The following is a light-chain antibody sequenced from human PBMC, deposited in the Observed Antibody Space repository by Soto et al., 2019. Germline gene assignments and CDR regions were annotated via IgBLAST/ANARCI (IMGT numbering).Light chain of an antibody. J-gene: IGKJ1*01. CDR1: QSVSSSY. V-gene: IGKV3-20*01. CDR3: QQYGSSRT. CDR2: DAS. Sequence: EIVLTQSPGTLSLSPGERATLSCRASQSVSSSYLAWYQQKPGQAPRLLIYDASSRATGFPDRFSGSGSGTDFTLTISRLEPEDFAVYYCQQYGSSRTFGQGTKVDIK.